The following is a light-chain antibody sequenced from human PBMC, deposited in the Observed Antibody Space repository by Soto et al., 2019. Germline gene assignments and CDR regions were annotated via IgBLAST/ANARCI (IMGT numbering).Light chain of an antibody. V-gene: IGKV3-11*01. Sequence: EIVLTQSPATLSLSPGERATLSCRASQSVSSYLAWYQQKPGQAPRLLIYDASNWATGIPARFSGSGSGTDFTLTISSLEPEDFAVYYCQQRSNWWTFGQGTKVDIK. CDR3: QQRSNWWT. J-gene: IGKJ1*01. CDR1: QSVSSY. CDR2: DAS.